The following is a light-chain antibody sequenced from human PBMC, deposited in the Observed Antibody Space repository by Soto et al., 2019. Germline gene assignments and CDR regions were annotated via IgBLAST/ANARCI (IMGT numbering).Light chain of an antibody. Sequence: QAVVTQPPSVSGSPGQSVTISCTGTSSDVGSYNRVSWYQQPPGTAPKLMIYEVRKRPSGVPDRFSGSKSGNTASLTISGLQAEDEADYYCSSYTSSSTLVFGGGTQLTVL. CDR2: EVR. CDR1: SSDVGSYNR. V-gene: IGLV2-18*02. J-gene: IGLJ2*01. CDR3: SSYTSSSTLV.